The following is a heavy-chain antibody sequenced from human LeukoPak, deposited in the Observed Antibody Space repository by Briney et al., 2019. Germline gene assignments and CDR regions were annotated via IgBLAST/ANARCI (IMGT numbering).Heavy chain of an antibody. CDR2: IYHSGST. CDR3: ARPYSSSWYYFDY. V-gene: IGHV4-38-2*01. CDR1: GYSISSGYY. D-gene: IGHD6-13*01. J-gene: IGHJ4*02. Sequence: PSETLSLTCAVSGYSISSGYYWGWIRQPPRKGLEWIGSIYHSGSTYYNPSLKSRVTISVDTSKNQFSLKLSSVTAADTAVYYCARPYSSSWYYFDYWGQGTLVTVSS.